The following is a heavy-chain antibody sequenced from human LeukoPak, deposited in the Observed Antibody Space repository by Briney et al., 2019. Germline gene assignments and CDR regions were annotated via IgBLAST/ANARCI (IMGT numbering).Heavy chain of an antibody. V-gene: IGHV4-39*01. D-gene: IGHD4-17*01. CDR3: ARRPVTTSARNWFDP. CDR1: GGSISSSSYY. CDR2: VYYSGST. Sequence: PETLSLTCTVSGGSISSSSYYWGWIRQPPGKGLEWIGSVYYSGSTYYNPSLKSRVTISVDTSKNQFSLKPSSVTAADTAVYYCARRPVTTSARNWFDPWGQGTLVTVSS. J-gene: IGHJ5*02.